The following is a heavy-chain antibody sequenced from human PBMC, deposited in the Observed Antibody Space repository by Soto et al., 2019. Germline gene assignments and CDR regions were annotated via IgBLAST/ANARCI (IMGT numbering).Heavy chain of an antibody. D-gene: IGHD2-2*01. CDR1: GFTFSSYW. Sequence: LRLSCVASGFTFSSYWMTWVRQAPGKGLEWVGNIKQDGGEKNYVDSVKGRFTISRDNAKNSVYLQMNSLRAEDTAVYYCAREIVVARGASYFDYWGPGTLVTVSS. V-gene: IGHV3-7*04. J-gene: IGHJ4*02. CDR2: IKQDGGEK. CDR3: AREIVVARGASYFDY.